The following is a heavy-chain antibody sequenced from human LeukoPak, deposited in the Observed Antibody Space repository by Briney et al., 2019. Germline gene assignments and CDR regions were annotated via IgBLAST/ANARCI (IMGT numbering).Heavy chain of an antibody. CDR3: ARLITAFQAFDS. J-gene: IGHJ4*02. V-gene: IGHV4-39*01. CDR2: IYYRGST. CDR1: GGSISSSSYY. D-gene: IGHD3-16*01. Sequence: SETLSLTCTVSGGSISSSSYYWGWIRQPPGKGLEWIGTIYYRGSTSYNPSLNSRVTISVDTSKNQFSLNLSSVTAADTAVYYCARLITAFQAFDSWGQGTLVTVSS.